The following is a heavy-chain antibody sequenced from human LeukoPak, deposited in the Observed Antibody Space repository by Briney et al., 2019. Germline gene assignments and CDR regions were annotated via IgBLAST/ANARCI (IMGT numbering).Heavy chain of an antibody. CDR3: ARSSIIAAAGPYYFDY. Sequence: SVKVSCKASRGTFSRYNISWVRQAPGQGVEWMGGFIPIFGTANYAQKFQDRVTITADESTSTAYMELSSLRSEDTAVYYCARSSIIAAAGPYYFDYWGQGTLVSVSS. CDR2: FIPIFGTA. CDR1: RGTFSRYN. V-gene: IGHV1-69*13. D-gene: IGHD6-13*01. J-gene: IGHJ4*02.